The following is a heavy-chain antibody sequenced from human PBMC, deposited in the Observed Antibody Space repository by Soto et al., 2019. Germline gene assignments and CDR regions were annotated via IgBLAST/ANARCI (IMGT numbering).Heavy chain of an antibody. V-gene: IGHV1-46*01. D-gene: IGHD2-8*01. CDR3: ARHLREKYCTNGVCAAGFDP. J-gene: IGHJ5*02. Sequence: ASVKVSCKASGYTFTSYYMHWVRQAPGQGLECMGIINPSGGSTSYAQKFQGRVTMTRDTSTSTVYMELSSLRSEDTAVYYCARHLREKYCTNGVCAAGFDPWGQGTLVTVSS. CDR1: GYTFTSYY. CDR2: INPSGGST.